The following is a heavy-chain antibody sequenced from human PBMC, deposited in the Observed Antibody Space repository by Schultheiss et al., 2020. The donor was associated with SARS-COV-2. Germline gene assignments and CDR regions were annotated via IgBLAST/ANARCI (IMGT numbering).Heavy chain of an antibody. CDR3: ARSFDAVGIAAFDY. CDR1: GFTFSDHY. J-gene: IGHJ4*02. D-gene: IGHD6-25*01. V-gene: IGHV3-23*01. CDR2: ISGSGGST. Sequence: GGSLRLSCAASGFTFSDHYMDWVRQAPGKGLEWVSAISGSGGSTYFADSVKGRFTISRDNSKNTLYLQMGSLRAEDMAVYYCARSFDAVGIAAFDYWGQGTLVTVSS.